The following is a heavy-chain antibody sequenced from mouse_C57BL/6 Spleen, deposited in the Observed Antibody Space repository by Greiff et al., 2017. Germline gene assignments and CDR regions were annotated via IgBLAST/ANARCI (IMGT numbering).Heavy chain of an antibody. CDR3: AKSFYYYGSSLFDY. CDR2: IDPEDGET. Sequence: EVQLQQSGAELVKPGASVKLSCTASGFNIKDYYMHWVKQRTEQGLEWIGRIDPEDGETKYAPKFQDKATITADTSSNTAYLQLSSLTSEDTDVYYCAKSFYYYGSSLFDYWGQGTTLTVSS. CDR1: GFNIKDYY. J-gene: IGHJ2*01. V-gene: IGHV14-2*01. D-gene: IGHD1-1*01.